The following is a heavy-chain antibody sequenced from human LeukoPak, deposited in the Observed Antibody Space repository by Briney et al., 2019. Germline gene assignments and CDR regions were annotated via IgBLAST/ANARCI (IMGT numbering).Heavy chain of an antibody. J-gene: IGHJ4*02. V-gene: IGHV4-4*07. CDR2: IYSSGSS. CDR3: ARGCVVSSGTGFDY. Sequence: SETLSLTCTVSGGSISSSYWSWIRQSAGKGLEWIGRIYSSGSSNYNPSLKSRVTMSVDTSKNQFSLELSSVTAADTAVYYCARGCVVSSGTGFDYWGQGTMVTGSS. D-gene: IGHD2-8*02. CDR1: GGSISSSY.